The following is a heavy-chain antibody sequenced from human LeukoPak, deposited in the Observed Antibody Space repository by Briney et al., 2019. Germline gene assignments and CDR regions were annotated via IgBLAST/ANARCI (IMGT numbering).Heavy chain of an antibody. CDR1: GGSISSYY. CDR3: ARCPLIGVGAFDI. CDR2: IYYSGGT. Sequence: SETLSLTCAVSGGSISSYYWSWIRQPPGKGLEWIGYIYYSGGTNYNPSLKSRVTISVDTSKNQFSLKLSSVTAADTAVYYCARCPLIGVGAFDIWGQGTMVTVSS. V-gene: IGHV4-59*01. D-gene: IGHD3-10*01. J-gene: IGHJ3*02.